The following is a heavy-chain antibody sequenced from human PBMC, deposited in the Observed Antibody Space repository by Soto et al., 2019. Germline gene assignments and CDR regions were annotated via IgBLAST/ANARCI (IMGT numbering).Heavy chain of an antibody. CDR2: ISISGSKT. V-gene: IGHV3-23*01. D-gene: IGHD4-17*01. Sequence: GGSLRLFCAASGFTFSSYAMTWVRQAPGKGLEWVSSISISGSKTHYVDSVKGRLTISRDNSKNTMSLQMNSLRAEDTAIYYCAKHDYGDFKSYDMWGQGAMVTVSS. CDR1: GFTFSSYA. CDR3: AKHDYGDFKSYDM. J-gene: IGHJ3*02.